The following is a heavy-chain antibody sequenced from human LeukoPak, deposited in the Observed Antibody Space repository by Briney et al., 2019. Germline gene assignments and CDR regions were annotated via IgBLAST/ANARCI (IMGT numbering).Heavy chain of an antibody. D-gene: IGHD1-1*01. Sequence: GGSLRLSCAASGFTFSTYAMTWLRQAPGKGLEWVSDISGSGGGTYYADSVKGRFTISRDNSKNTLNLQMNSLRAEDTAVYYCAKRSDWNLVYYFDYWGQGILVTVSS. V-gene: IGHV3-23*01. CDR3: AKRSDWNLVYYFDY. CDR1: GFTFSTYA. J-gene: IGHJ4*02. CDR2: ISGSGGGT.